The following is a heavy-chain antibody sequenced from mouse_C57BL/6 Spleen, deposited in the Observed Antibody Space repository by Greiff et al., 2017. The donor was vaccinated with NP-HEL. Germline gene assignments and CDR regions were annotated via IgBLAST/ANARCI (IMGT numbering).Heavy chain of an antibody. Sequence: EVQLVESGGGLVKPGGSLKLSCAASGFTFSDYGMHWVRQAPEKGLEWVAYISSGSSTIYYADTVKGRFTISRDNAKNTLFLQMTSRRSEDTAMYYCANRNWEGGFAYWGQGTLVTVSA. J-gene: IGHJ3*01. CDR3: ANRNWEGGFAY. CDR2: ISSGSSTI. D-gene: IGHD4-1*01. V-gene: IGHV5-17*01. CDR1: GFTFSDYG.